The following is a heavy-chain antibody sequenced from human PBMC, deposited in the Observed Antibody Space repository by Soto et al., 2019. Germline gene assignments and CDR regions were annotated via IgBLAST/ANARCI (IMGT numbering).Heavy chain of an antibody. Sequence: WGALLVSCAASGFTFSIYSMNWVRQAPGKGLEWVSSISSSSSYIYYADSVKGRFTISRDNAKNSLYLQMKSLRAEDTAVYYCASCPTAVDDYYYYGMDVWGQGTTVTVSS. CDR3: ASCPTAVDDYYYYGMDV. CDR2: ISSSSSYI. V-gene: IGHV3-21*01. D-gene: IGHD6-19*01. J-gene: IGHJ6*01. CDR1: GFTFSIYS.